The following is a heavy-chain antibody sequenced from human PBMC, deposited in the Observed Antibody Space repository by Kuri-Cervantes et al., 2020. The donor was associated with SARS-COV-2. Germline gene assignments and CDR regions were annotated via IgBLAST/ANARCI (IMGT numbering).Heavy chain of an antibody. CDR3: ARWGGTVSGGYYFDY. CDR2: IIPIFGTA. D-gene: IGHD4-17*01. CDR1: GGTFRSYV. Sequence: SVKVSCKASGGTFRSYVISWVRQAPGQGLEWMGGIIPIFGTAKYAQKFQGRGTISTDESTNTAYMELSSLRSEDTAVYYCARWGGTVSGGYYFDYWGQGTLVTVSS. J-gene: IGHJ4*02. V-gene: IGHV1-69*05.